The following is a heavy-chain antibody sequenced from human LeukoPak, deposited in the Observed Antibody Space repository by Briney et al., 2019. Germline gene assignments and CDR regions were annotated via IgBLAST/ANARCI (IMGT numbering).Heavy chain of an antibody. J-gene: IGHJ5*02. V-gene: IGHV4-39*01. Sequence: SETLSLTCTVSGGSISSSSYYWGWIRQPPGKGLEWIGSIYYSGSTYYNPSLKSRVTIFVDTSKNQFSLKLSSVTAADTAVYYCARLCGDIYYYDSSGYYYWFDPWGQGTLVTVSS. CDR2: IYYSGST. CDR1: GGSISSSSYY. D-gene: IGHD3-22*01. CDR3: ARLCGDIYYYDSSGYYYWFDP.